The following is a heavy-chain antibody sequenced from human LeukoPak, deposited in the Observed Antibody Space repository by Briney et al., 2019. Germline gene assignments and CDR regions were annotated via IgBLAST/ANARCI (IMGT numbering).Heavy chain of an antibody. CDR2: INPNSGGT. Sequence: GASVKVSCKASGYTFTGYYMHWVRQAPGQGLEWMGWINPNSGGTNYAQKFQGRVTMTRDTSISTAYMELSRLRSDDTAVYYCARDVEQQLVHPRSDCWGQGTLVTVSS. V-gene: IGHV1-2*02. D-gene: IGHD6-13*01. J-gene: IGHJ4*02. CDR3: ARDVEQQLVHPRSDC. CDR1: GYTFTGYY.